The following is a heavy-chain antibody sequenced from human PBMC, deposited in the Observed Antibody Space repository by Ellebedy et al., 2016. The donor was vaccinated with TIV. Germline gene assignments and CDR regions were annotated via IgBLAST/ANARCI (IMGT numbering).Heavy chain of an antibody. J-gene: IGHJ6*02. CDR2: ISYDGSNK. Sequence: GGSLRLXXAASGFTFSSYAMHWVRQAPGKGLEWVAVISYDGSNKYYADSVKGRFTISRDNSKNTLYLQMNSLRAEDTAVYYCATLAAAVPPDYYYYGMDVWGQGTTVTVSS. D-gene: IGHD6-13*01. CDR3: ATLAAAVPPDYYYYGMDV. CDR1: GFTFSSYA. V-gene: IGHV3-30-3*01.